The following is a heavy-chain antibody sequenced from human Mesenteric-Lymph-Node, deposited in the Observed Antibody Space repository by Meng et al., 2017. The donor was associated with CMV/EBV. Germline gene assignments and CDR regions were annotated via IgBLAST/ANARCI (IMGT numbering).Heavy chain of an antibody. Sequence: GESLKISCAASGFTVSSNYMSWVRQASGKGLEWVSLIYSDDSTYCADSVKGRFTISRDNSKNTLYLQMNSLRAEDTAVYYCARGLQQLVPIYYYYGMDVWGQGTTVTVSS. CDR2: IYSDDST. J-gene: IGHJ6*02. CDR1: GFTVSSNY. D-gene: IGHD6-13*01. V-gene: IGHV3-66*02. CDR3: ARGLQQLVPIYYYYGMDV.